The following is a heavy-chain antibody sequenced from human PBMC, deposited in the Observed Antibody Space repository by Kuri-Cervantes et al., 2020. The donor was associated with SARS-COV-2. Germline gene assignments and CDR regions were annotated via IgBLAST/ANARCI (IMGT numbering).Heavy chain of an antibody. V-gene: IGHV3-48*01. Sequence: GGSLRLSCAASGFTFSSYSMNWVRQAPGKGLEWVSYISSSSSTMYYADSVKGRFTISRDNAKNSLYLQMNSLRAEDTAVYYCASLVVVITDAFDIWGQGTMVTVSS. CDR1: GFTFSSYS. D-gene: IGHD2-21*01. CDR3: ASLVVVITDAFDI. J-gene: IGHJ3*02. CDR2: ISSSSSTM.